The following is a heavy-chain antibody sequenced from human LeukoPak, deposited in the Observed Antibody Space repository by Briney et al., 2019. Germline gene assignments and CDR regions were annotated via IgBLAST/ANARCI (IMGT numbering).Heavy chain of an antibody. D-gene: IGHD3-10*01. CDR2: IYFNGMT. CDR1: GGAITGHY. V-gene: IGHV4-59*08. Sequence: SETLSLTCNVSGGAITGHYWSWLRQSPEKGLEWIGFIYFNGMTKYSPSLESRVTISVDTSKNQFSLRLTSVTAADTAVYFCARQIPPYHSGSHYFDNWGQGMQVTVSS. J-gene: IGHJ4*02. CDR3: ARQIPPYHSGSHYFDN.